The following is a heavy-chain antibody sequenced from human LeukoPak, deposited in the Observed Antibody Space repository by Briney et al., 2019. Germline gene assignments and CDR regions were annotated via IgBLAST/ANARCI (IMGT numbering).Heavy chain of an antibody. CDR3: AKAYGSGRALEGVANY. V-gene: IGHV3-30*18. D-gene: IGHD3-10*01. Sequence: PGGSLRLSCAASGFTFSSYGMHWVRQAPGKGLEWVAVISYDGSNKYYADSVKGRFTISRDNSKNTLYLQMNSQIAADTYVSYCAKAYGSGRALEGVANYWGQGTLVTVSS. CDR1: GFTFSSYG. J-gene: IGHJ4*02. CDR2: ISYDGSNK.